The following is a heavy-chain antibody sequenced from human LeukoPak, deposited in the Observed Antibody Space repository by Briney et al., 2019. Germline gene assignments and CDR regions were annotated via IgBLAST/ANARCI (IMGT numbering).Heavy chain of an antibody. J-gene: IGHJ4*02. V-gene: IGHV3-23*01. Sequence: GGSLRLSRAASGFTFSSYAMSWVRQAPGKGLEWVSAISGSGGSTYYADSVKGRFTISRDNSKNTLYLQMNSLRAEDTAVYYCAKDDTIFGVVSFDYWGQGTLVTISS. CDR2: ISGSGGST. CDR3: AKDDTIFGVVSFDY. CDR1: GFTFSSYA. D-gene: IGHD3-3*01.